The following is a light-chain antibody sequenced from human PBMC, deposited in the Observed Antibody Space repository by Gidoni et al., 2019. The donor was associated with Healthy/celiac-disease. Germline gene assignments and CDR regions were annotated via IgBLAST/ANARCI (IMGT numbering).Light chain of an antibody. CDR3: QQLNSYPYT. Sequence: DIQVTQSPSFLSASVGDRVTITCRASQGISSYLAWYQQKPGKAPKLLIYAASTLQSGVPSRFSGSGSGTEFTLTISSLQPEDFATYYCQQLNSYPYTFGQGTKLEIK. CDR2: AAS. J-gene: IGKJ2*01. CDR1: QGISSY. V-gene: IGKV1-9*01.